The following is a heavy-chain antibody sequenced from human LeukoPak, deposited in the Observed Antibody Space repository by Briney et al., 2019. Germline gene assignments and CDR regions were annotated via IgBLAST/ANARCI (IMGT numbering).Heavy chain of an antibody. CDR2: IYISGST. J-gene: IGHJ3*01. Sequence: SETLSLTCAVYGGSFSGYYWSWIRQPAGKGLEWIGRIYISGSTNYNPSLKSRVTMSLDTSKNQFSLKLSSVTAADTAVYYCARVPPDYNDLHDALDLWGQGTVVTVSS. V-gene: IGHV4-59*10. D-gene: IGHD4-17*01. CDR3: ARVPPDYNDLHDALDL. CDR1: GGSFSGYY.